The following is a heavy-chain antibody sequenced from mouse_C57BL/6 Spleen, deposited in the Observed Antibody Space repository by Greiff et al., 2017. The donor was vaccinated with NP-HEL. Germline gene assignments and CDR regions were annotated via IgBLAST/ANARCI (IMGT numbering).Heavy chain of an antibody. CDR1: GFSLTSYG. D-gene: IGHD1-1*01. V-gene: IGHV2-2*01. Sequence: QVQLKESGPGLVQPSQSLSITCTVSGFSLTSYGVHWVRQSPGKGLEWLGVIWSGGSTDYNAAFISRLSISKDNSKSQVFFKMNSLQADDTAIYYCAILITTVVAKDYAMDYWGQGTSVTVSS. CDR2: IWSGGST. J-gene: IGHJ4*01. CDR3: AILITTVVAKDYAMDY.